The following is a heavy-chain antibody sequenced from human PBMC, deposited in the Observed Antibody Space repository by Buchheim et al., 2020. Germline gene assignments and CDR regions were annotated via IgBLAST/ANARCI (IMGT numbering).Heavy chain of an antibody. D-gene: IGHD5-24*01. CDR2: MSYRGID. V-gene: IGHV4-59*01. CDR1: GDSLSSYY. J-gene: IGHJ5*02. CDR3: ARAPTYNRSRGWFDA. Sequence: QVQLQESGPGLVKPSETLSVTCNVSGDSLSSYYWSWIRQPPGKGLEWIGYMSYRGIDFYNDSLRSRVPMSVDTSKNQLSLSVSSVTAADTAVYFCARAPTYNRSRGWFDACGQGTL.